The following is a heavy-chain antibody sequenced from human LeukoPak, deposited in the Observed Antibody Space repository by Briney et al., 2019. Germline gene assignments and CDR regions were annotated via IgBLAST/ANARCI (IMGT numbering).Heavy chain of an antibody. V-gene: IGHV1-2*02. CDR3: ATSSHYSPMEY. D-gene: IGHD2-21*01. CDR2: INPDSGAT. Sequence: VASVKVSCKTSGYTFTGYYMHWVRQAPGHGLEWLAWINPDSGATNFAQKFQDRVTMTRDTSIGTAYMELSSLRSDDTAVYYCATSSHYSPMEYWGQGTLVTVSS. J-gene: IGHJ4*02. CDR1: GYTFTGYY.